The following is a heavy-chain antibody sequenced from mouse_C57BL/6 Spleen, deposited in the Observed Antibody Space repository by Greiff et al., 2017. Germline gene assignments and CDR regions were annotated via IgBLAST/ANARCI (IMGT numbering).Heavy chain of an antibody. CDR1: GYSITSGYD. Sequence: DVKLQESGPGMVKPSQSLSLTCTVTGYSITSGYDWHWIRHFPGNKLEWMGYISYSGSTNYNPSLKSRISITHDTSKNHFFLKLNSVTTEDTATYYCARLGPWYFDVWGTGTTVTVSS. CDR3: ARLGPWYFDV. CDR2: ISYSGST. D-gene: IGHD4-1*01. V-gene: IGHV3-1*01. J-gene: IGHJ1*03.